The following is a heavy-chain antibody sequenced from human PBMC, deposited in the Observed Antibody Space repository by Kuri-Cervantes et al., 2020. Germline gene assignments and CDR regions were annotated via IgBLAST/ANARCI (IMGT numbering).Heavy chain of an antibody. CDR1: GGSISSYY. Sequence: SETRSLTCTVSGGSISSYYWSWIRQPPGKGLEWIGYSYYSGSTNYNPSLKSRVTMSVDSSKNQFSLKLTSVTAADTAVYYCARDRLAMVVWGQGALVTVSS. CDR2: SYYSGST. V-gene: IGHV4-59*13. D-gene: IGHD5-18*01. CDR3: ARDRLAMVV. J-gene: IGHJ4*02.